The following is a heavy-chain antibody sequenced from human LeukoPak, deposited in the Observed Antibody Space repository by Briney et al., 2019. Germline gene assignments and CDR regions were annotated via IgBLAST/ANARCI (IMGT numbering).Heavy chain of an antibody. CDR2: ISPDESST. V-gene: IGHV3-74*01. J-gene: IGHJ4*02. CDR3: TRGSNYGGDY. CDR1: GFTFSNYW. D-gene: IGHD1-26*01. Sequence: GGSLRLSCAASGFTFSNYWMYWVRQAPGKGLVWVSRISPDESSTNYADSVKGRFTISRDNAKNTLYLQMNSLREEDAAVYYCTRGSNYGGDYWGQGTLVTVSS.